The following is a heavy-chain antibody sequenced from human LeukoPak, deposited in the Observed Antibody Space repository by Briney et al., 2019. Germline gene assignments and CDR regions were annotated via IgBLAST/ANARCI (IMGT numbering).Heavy chain of an antibody. J-gene: IGHJ4*02. V-gene: IGHV3-15*01. D-gene: IGHD3-9*01. Sequence: GGSLTLSCAASGFGFTNAWMTWVRQAPGKAPEWVGRIKSNPDGGTTDYAAPVKGRFTISRDDSKNTLYLQLNSLKTEDTAVYYCTTLSYDIHYWGQGTLVTVSS. CDR2: IKSNPDGGTT. CDR1: GFGFTNAW. CDR3: TTLSYDIHY.